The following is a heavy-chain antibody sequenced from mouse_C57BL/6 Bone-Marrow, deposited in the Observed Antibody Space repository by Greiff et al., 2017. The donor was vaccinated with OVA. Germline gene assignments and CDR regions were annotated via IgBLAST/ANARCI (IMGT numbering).Heavy chain of an antibody. CDR3: ARESGYYDYDGGFAY. V-gene: IGHV1-66*01. CDR2: IYPGSGNT. Sequence: QVQLQQSGPELVKPGASVKISCKASGYSFTSYYIHWVKQRPGQGLEWIGWIYPGSGNTKYNEKFKGKATLTADTSSSTAYMQLSSLTSEDSAVYYCARESGYYDYDGGFAYWGQGTLVTVSA. J-gene: IGHJ3*01. CDR1: GYSFTSYY. D-gene: IGHD2-4*01.